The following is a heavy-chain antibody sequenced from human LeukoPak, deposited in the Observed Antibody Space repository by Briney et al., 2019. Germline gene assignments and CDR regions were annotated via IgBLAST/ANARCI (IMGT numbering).Heavy chain of an antibody. CDR3: ARPSRGYCSSTSCFRLDD. D-gene: IGHD2-2*01. V-gene: IGHV1-46*01. CDR1: GYTFTSYY. CDR2: INPSGGST. J-gene: IGHJ4*02. Sequence: ASVKVSCKASGYTFTSYYMHWVRQAPGQGLEWMGIINPSGGSTSYAQKFQGRVTMTRDTSTSTVYMELSSPRSEDTAVYYCARPSRGYCSSTSCFRLDDWGQGTLVTVSS.